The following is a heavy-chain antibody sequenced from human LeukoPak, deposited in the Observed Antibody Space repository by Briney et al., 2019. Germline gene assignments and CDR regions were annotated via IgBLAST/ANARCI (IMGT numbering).Heavy chain of an antibody. CDR3: ARDPLWFGELGVVDY. CDR1: GFTFSSYA. J-gene: IGHJ4*02. CDR2: ISSNGGST. D-gene: IGHD3-10*01. V-gene: IGHV3-64*01. Sequence: GGSLRLSCAASGFTFSSYAMHWVRQAPGKGLEYVSAISSNGGSTYYANSVKGRFAISRDNSKNTLYLQMGSLRAEDMAVYYCARDPLWFGELGVVDYWGQGTLVTVSS.